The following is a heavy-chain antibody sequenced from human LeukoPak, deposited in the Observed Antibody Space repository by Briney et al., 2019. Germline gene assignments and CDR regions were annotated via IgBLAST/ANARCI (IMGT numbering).Heavy chain of an antibody. CDR3: AKVGYGPPGIDY. D-gene: IGHD4-17*01. CDR1: GFTFSSYG. J-gene: IGHJ4*02. Sequence: PGGSLRLSCAASGFTFSSYGMSWVRQAPGKGLEWVSTISGSPVSTYYADSVKGRFTISRDNSKNTLYLQMNSLIAEDTAVYYCAKVGYGPPGIDYWGQGTLVTASS. V-gene: IGHV3-23*01. CDR2: ISGSPVST.